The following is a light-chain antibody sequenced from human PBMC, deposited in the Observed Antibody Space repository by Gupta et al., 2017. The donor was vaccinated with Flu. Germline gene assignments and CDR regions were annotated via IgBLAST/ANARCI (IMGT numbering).Light chain of an antibody. CDR3: QQHNSYPYT. CDR2: ASS. V-gene: IGKV1-16*01. Sequence: DIQMTQSPSSLSASVGDRVTITCRASQGISTYLAWFQQKPGKAPTSLIYASSSLQSGVPSRFSGSGSGTDFTLTISSLQPEDFATYFCQQHNSYPYTVGQGTKLEIK. CDR1: QGISTY. J-gene: IGKJ2*01.